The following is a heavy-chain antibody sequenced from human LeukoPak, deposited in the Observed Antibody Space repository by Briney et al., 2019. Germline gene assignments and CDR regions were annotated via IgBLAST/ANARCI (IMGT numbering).Heavy chain of an antibody. J-gene: IGHJ4*02. V-gene: IGHV3-30*04. CDR3: ARPPVVVTYYFDY. Sequence: GGSLRLSCAASGFTFSSYAMHWVCQAPGKGLEWVAVISYDGSNKYYADSVKGRFTISRDNSKNTLYLQMNSLRAEDTTVYYCARPPVVVTYYFDYWGQGTLVTVSS. CDR1: GFTFSSYA. CDR2: ISYDGSNK. D-gene: IGHD2-21*02.